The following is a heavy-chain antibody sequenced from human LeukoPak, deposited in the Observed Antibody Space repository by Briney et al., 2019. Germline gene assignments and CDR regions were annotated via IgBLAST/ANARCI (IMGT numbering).Heavy chain of an antibody. CDR3: AKRAYDSSDYCDY. V-gene: IGHV3-23*01. CDR2: ISGSGGYT. Sequence: GGSLRLSCAASGFTFSSYGMSWVRQAPGKGLEWVSDISGSGGYTFYADSVEGRFTISRDNSKDTLYLQMNSLRSEDTAVYYCAKRAYDSSDYCDYWGQGTPVTVSS. D-gene: IGHD3-22*01. CDR1: GFTFSSYG. J-gene: IGHJ4*02.